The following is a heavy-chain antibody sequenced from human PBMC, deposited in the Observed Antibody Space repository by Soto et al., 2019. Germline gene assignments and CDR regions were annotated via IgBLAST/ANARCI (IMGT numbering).Heavy chain of an antibody. CDR3: ATRRITMVRGSLQFDP. V-gene: IGHV1-24*01. D-gene: IGHD3-10*01. CDR2: FDPEDGET. CDR1: GYTLTELS. Sequence: GASVKGSCKVSGYTLTELSMHWVRQAPGKGLEWMGGFDPEDGETIYAQKFQGRVTMTEDTSTDTAYMELSCLRSEDTAVYYCATRRITMVRGSLQFDPWGQGTLVTVSS. J-gene: IGHJ5*02.